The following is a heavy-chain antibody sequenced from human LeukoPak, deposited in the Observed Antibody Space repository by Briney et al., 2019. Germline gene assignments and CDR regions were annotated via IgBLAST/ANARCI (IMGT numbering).Heavy chain of an antibody. V-gene: IGHV4-59*01. CDR1: GGSISSYC. CDR2: IYYSGST. CDR3: ARAYDFWSGYYFDY. J-gene: IGHJ4*02. Sequence: SETLSLTCTVSGGSISSYCWSWIRQPPGKGLEWIGYIYYSGSTNNNPSLKSRVTISVDTSKNQFSLKLSSVTAADTAVYYCARAYDFWSGYYFDYWGQGTLVTVSS. D-gene: IGHD3-3*01.